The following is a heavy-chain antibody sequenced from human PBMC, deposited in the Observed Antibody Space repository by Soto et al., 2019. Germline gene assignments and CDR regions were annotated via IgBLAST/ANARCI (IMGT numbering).Heavy chain of an antibody. D-gene: IGHD5-12*01. J-gene: IGHJ4*02. CDR1: GFTFSNFA. CDR3: AEGGFYDGFDY. CDR2: ITSSSDRT. Sequence: GGSLRLSCAASGFTFSNFAMSWFRQAPGKGLEWVSSITSSSDRTYYAASVKGRFTISRDNSKNTVFLQLNSLRDEDTALYYCAEGGFYDGFDYWGQGTLVTVSS. V-gene: IGHV3-23*01.